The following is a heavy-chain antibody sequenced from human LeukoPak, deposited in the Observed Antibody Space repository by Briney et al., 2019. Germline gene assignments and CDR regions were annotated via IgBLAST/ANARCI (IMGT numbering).Heavy chain of an antibody. CDR2: IYHSGST. J-gene: IGHJ5*02. V-gene: IGHV4-30-2*01. D-gene: IGHD6-25*01. Sequence: SQTLSLTCAVSGGSISSGGYSWSWLRQPPGKGLEWIGYIYHSGSTYYNPSLKSRVTISVDRSKNQFSLKLSSVTAADTAVYYCARAATLRWFAPWGQGTLVTVSS. CDR3: ARAATLRWFAP. CDR1: GGSISSGGYS.